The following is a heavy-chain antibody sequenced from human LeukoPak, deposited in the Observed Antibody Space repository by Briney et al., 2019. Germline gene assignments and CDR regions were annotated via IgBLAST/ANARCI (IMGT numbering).Heavy chain of an antibody. J-gene: IGHJ5*02. V-gene: IGHV3-30*02. CDR2: IRYDGSNK. Sequence: GGSLRLSCAASGFTFSSYGMHWVRQAPGKGLEWVASIRYDGSNKYYADSVKGRFTLSRDNAKNSLYLQMNSLRAEDTAVYYCSSGSYSLRGGGFDPWGQGTLVTVSS. CDR1: GFTFSSYG. D-gene: IGHD3-10*01. CDR3: SSGSYSLRGGGFDP.